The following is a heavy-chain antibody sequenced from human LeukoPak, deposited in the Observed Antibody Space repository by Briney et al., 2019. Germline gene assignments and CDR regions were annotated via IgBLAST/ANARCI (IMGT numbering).Heavy chain of an antibody. D-gene: IGHD3-22*01. CDR2: IHYTGTT. J-gene: IGHJ4*02. V-gene: IGHV4-59*08. CDR1: GGSISGYY. Sequence: SETLSLTCTVSGGSISGYYWSWIRQPPGKGLEWIGLIHYTGTTNYNPSLKSRVTISLDTSKNQFSLKLSSVTAADTAVYYCARQNYFDSSGYYYFDYWGQGTLVTVSS. CDR3: ARQNYFDSSGYYYFDY.